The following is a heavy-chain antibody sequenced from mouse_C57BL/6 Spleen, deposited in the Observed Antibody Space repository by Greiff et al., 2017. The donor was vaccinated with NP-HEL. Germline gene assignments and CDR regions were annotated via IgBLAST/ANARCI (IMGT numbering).Heavy chain of an antibody. D-gene: IGHD3-2*02. CDR3: ARRYSSGYFDY. J-gene: IGHJ2*01. Sequence: VQGVESRPELVKPGASVKISCKASGYAFSSSWMNWVKQRPGKGLEWIGRIYPGDGDTNYNGKFKGKATLTADKSSSTAYMQLSSLTSEDSAVYFCARRYSSGYFDYWGQGTTLTVSS. CDR1: GYAFSSSW. V-gene: IGHV1-82*01. CDR2: IYPGDGDT.